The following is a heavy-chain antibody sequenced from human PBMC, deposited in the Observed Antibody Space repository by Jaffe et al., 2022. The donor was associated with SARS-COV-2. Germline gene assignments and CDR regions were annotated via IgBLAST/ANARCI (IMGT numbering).Heavy chain of an antibody. D-gene: IGHD3-9*01. Sequence: EVQLVESGGALVQPGGSLRLSCAASGFTFSSYWMSWVRQPPGKGLEGVANIKQDGSEKYYVDSVKGRFTISRDNDNAKNSLYLQMNSLRAEDTAVYYCARCYYDILTGYSSGYFDLWGRGTLVTVSS. CDR1: GFTFSSYW. J-gene: IGHJ2*01. CDR2: IKQDGSEK. V-gene: IGHV3-7*03. CDR3: ARCYYDILTGYSSGYFDL.